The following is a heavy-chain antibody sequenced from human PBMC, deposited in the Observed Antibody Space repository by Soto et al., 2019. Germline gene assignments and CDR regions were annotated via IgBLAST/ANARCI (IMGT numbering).Heavy chain of an antibody. Sequence: ASVKVSCKASGYTFTGYYMHWVRQAPGQGLEWMGWINPNSGGTNYAQKSQGWVTMTRDTSISTAYMELRSLRSDDTAVYYCASMVRGVIITVGYYYYMDVWGKGTTVTVSS. CDR2: INPNSGGT. CDR3: ASMVRGVIITVGYYYYMDV. J-gene: IGHJ6*03. CDR1: GYTFTGYY. V-gene: IGHV1-2*04. D-gene: IGHD3-10*01.